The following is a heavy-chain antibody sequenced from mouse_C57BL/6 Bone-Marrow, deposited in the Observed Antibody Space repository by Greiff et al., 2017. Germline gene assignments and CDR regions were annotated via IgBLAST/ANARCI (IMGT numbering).Heavy chain of an antibody. D-gene: IGHD2-14*01. CDR1: GYTFTSSW. CDR2: IDPSDSYT. J-gene: IGHJ2*01. CDR3: ASRYDPFYFDY. Sequence: QVQLQQPGAELVRPGTSVKLSCKASGYTFTSSWMHWVKQRPGQGLEWIGVIDPSDSYTNYPQKFQGKATFTVDTSSLTAYLQLSSRTSEDSEVYYCASRYDPFYFDYWGQGTTLTVSS. V-gene: IGHV1-59*01.